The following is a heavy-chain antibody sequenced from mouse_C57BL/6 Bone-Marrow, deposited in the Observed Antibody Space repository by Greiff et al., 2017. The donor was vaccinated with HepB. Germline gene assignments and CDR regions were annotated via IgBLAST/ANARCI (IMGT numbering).Heavy chain of an antibody. CDR3: ASPPISYSMDY. Sequence: QVQLQQSGAELVKPGASVKMSCKASGYTFTSYWITWVKQKPGQGLEWIGDIYPGTGSTTYNEKFKSKATLTVDTSSSTAYIQLSSLTSEDSAFYYCASPPISYSMDYWGKGTSVTVSS. CDR1: GYTFTSYW. V-gene: IGHV1-55*01. J-gene: IGHJ4*01. CDR2: IYPGTGST.